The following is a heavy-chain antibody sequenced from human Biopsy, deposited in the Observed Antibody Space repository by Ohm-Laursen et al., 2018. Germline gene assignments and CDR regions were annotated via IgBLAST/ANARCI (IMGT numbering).Heavy chain of an antibody. V-gene: IGHV1-24*01. CDR2: FAPENGKT. CDR3: TADINAWNVNY. J-gene: IGHJ4*02. D-gene: IGHD1-1*01. Sequence: GASVKVSCNVSGYTVTDLSMHWVRQAPGKGLEWMGGFAPENGKTIYAQKFQGRVRMTEDTSTDTAYMEVTNLRCEDTAVYYCTADINAWNVNYWGQGTPDIVSS. CDR1: GYTVTDLS.